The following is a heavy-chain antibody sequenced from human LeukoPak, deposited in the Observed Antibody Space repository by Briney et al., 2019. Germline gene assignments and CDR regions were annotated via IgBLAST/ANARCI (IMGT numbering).Heavy chain of an antibody. J-gene: IGHJ5*02. V-gene: IGHV1-3*01. CDR3: AREQGSYSSSSYWFDP. Sequence: GASVKVSCKASGYTFTRYAMHWVRQAPGQRLEWMGWINAGNGNTKYSQKFQGRVTITRDTSASTAYMELSSLGSEDTAVYYCAREQGSYSSSSYWFDPWGQGTLVTVSS. CDR2: INAGNGNT. CDR1: GYTFTRYA. D-gene: IGHD6-6*01.